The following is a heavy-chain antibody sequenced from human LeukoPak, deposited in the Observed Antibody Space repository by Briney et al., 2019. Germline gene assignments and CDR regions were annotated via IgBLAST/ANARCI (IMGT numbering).Heavy chain of an antibody. Sequence: GGSLRLTCAASGFTFSSYSMNWVRQAPGKGLEWVSSISSSSSYIYYAGSVKGRFTISRDNAKNSLYLQMNSLRAEDTAVYYCARRAQVAAAPNWFDPWGQGTLVTVS. D-gene: IGHD6-13*01. V-gene: IGHV3-21*01. J-gene: IGHJ5*02. CDR1: GFTFSSYS. CDR3: ARRAQVAAAPNWFDP. CDR2: ISSSSSYI.